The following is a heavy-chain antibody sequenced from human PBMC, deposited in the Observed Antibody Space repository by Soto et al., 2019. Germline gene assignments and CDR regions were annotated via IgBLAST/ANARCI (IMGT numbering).Heavy chain of an antibody. CDR3: ARDYSTNNWFDP. D-gene: IGHD4-4*01. Sequence: ASVKVSCKASGYTFTGYYVLWVRQAPGQGPECMGWINPYTGGTNYAQKFQGRVTMTRDTSISTAYMELSRLRSYDTAVYYWARDYSTNNWFDPWGQGTLVTVSS. J-gene: IGHJ5*02. CDR1: GYTFTGYY. CDR2: INPYTGGT. V-gene: IGHV1-2*02.